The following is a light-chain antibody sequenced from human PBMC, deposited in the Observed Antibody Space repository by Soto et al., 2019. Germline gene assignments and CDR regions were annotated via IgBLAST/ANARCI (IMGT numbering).Light chain of an antibody. CDR1: SSDVGGYNY. V-gene: IGLV2-14*01. Sequence: QSALTQPASVSGSPGQSITISCTGTSSDVGGYNYVSWYQHHPGKAPKLMIYEVSTRPSGISNRFSGSKSGNTASLTISGLQAEDEADYSCSSYTSSNTVVFGGGTKLTVL. CDR3: SSYTSSNTVV. CDR2: EVS. J-gene: IGLJ2*01.